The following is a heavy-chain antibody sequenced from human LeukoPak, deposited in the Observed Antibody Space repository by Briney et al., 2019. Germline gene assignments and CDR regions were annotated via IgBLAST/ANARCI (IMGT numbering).Heavy chain of an antibody. J-gene: IGHJ3*02. CDR3: ARQSPYDSSGYFDAFDI. CDR1: GYSFTSYW. CDR2: IYPGDSDT. Sequence: GESLKISCQGSGYSFTSYWIGWVRQMPGKGLEWMGIIYPGDSDTRYSPSFQGQVTISADKSISTAYLQWSSLKASDTAMYYCARQSPYDSSGYFDAFDIWGQGTMVTVSS. V-gene: IGHV5-51*01. D-gene: IGHD3-22*01.